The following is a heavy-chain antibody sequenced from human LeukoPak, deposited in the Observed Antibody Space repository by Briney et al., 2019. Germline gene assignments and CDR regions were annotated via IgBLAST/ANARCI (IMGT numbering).Heavy chain of an antibody. CDR2: INWNGDNT. D-gene: IGHD5-18*01. V-gene: IGHV3-20*01. CDR3: ALFRVDTAIDY. CDR1: GFTLDDYA. J-gene: IGHJ4*02. Sequence: GGSLRLSCAASGFTLDDYAMRWLRQARGKGVVWVSGINWNGDNTGYADSVKGTFTISRDNAKNSLYLLMNSLRAEDTAVYDCALFRVDTAIDYWGQGTLVTVSS.